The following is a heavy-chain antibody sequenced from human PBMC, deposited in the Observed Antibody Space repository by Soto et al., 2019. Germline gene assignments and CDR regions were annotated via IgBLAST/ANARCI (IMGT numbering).Heavy chain of an antibody. V-gene: IGHV3-7*01. CDR3: ARLYGSVSPFDY. J-gene: IGHJ4*02. CDR2: IKPDGSDK. D-gene: IGHD6-25*01. Sequence: GGSLRLSCGTSGFIFSSHWMTWVRQAPGKGLEWVADIKPDGSDKHYVDSVKGRFTISRDNAEHSLYLQMSSLRAEDTAVYYCARLYGSVSPFDYWGQGTLVTVSS. CDR1: GFIFSSHW.